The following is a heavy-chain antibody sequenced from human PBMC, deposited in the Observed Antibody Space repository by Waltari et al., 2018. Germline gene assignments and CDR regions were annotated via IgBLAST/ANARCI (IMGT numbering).Heavy chain of an antibody. CDR3: ARDRSGGYPSYNFDV. J-gene: IGHJ6*02. CDR2: IYHTGST. D-gene: IGHD3-22*01. Sequence: QVQLQESGPGLVKPSETLSLTCSVSGASITADYWSWLRQPPGKGFEWIGYIYHTGSTNYSPSLKGRITMSIDVSENQFSLSLTSVTAADTAVYFWARDRSGGYPSYNFDVWGQGTTVTVSS. CDR1: GASITADY. V-gene: IGHV4-59*01.